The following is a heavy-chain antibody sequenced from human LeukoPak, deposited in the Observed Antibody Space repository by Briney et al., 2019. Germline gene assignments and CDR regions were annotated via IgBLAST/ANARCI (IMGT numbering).Heavy chain of an antibody. D-gene: IGHD3-16*01. CDR2: INWNGGST. CDR3: ARLYASATIFDY. J-gene: IGHJ4*02. V-gene: IGHV3-20*04. Sequence: GGSLRLSCAASGFTFDDYDMSWVRQAPGKGLEWVSDINWNGGSTGYADSVKGRFTISRDNAKNSLYLQMNSLRAEDSALYYCARLYASATIFDYWGQGNLVTVSS. CDR1: GFTFDDYD.